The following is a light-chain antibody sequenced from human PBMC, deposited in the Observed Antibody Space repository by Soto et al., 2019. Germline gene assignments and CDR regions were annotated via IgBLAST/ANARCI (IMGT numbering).Light chain of an antibody. CDR2: GAS. V-gene: IGKV3-20*01. CDR1: QSVSNY. J-gene: IGKJ1*01. CDR3: QHYGYSPQP. Sequence: EIVLTQSPGTLSLSPGERATLSCRARQSVSNYLAWYQQKPGQAPRLLIYGASSRATGIPDRFSGSGSGTDFTLTISRLEPEDFSEDYCQHYGYSPQPFGPG.